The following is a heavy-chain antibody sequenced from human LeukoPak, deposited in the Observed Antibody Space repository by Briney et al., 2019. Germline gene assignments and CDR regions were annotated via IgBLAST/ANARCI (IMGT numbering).Heavy chain of an antibody. J-gene: IGHJ4*02. Sequence: GGSLRLSCAASGFTFSSYAMSWVRQAPGKGLEWVSAISGSGGSTYYADSVEGRFTISRDNSKNTLYLQMNSLRAEDTAVYYCAKDQSEGYNFDYWGQGTLVTVSS. D-gene: IGHD2-15*01. CDR1: GFTFSSYA. V-gene: IGHV3-23*01. CDR2: ISGSGGST. CDR3: AKDQSEGYNFDY.